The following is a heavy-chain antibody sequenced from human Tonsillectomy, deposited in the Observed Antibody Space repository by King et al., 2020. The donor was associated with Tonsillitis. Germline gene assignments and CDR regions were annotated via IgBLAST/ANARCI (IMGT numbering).Heavy chain of an antibody. D-gene: IGHD2/OR15-2a*01. CDR3: VEERNKIMDT. CDR2: ITSDGAGT. CDR1: GFTFDDYT. Sequence: VQLVESGGVVVQPGGSLRLSCAASGFTFDDYTMHWVRQFPGKGLEWVSLITSDGAGTYYADSVKGRFTISRDNSINSLYVQMNSLRTEDTALYYCVEERNKIMDTWGQGTLVTVSS. V-gene: IGHV3-43*01. J-gene: IGHJ5*02.